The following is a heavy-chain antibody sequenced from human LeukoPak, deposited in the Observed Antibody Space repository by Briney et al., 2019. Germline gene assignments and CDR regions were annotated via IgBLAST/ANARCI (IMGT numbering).Heavy chain of an antibody. J-gene: IGHJ5*02. Sequence: GASLQISCVCSGSTFTRCWYGWVRRLPAKGLLGRGRIFFFNCDTKYSPSFQRQVTISVDKSIKPSSLQLSTLKAADPAMYSRARGSGDVLRPIRHSWGQGTLVTVSS. CDR3: ARGSGDVLRPIRHS. CDR1: GSTFTRCW. V-gene: IGHV5-51*01. D-gene: IGHD4-17*01. CDR2: IFFFNCDT.